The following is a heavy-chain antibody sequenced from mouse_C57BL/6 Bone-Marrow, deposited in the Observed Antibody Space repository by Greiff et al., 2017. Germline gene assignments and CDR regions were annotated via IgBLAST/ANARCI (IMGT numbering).Heavy chain of an antibody. V-gene: IGHV1-63*01. CDR1: GYTFTNYW. D-gene: IGHD2-2*01. CDR2: IYPGGGYT. CDR3: TTAAYGYDGVAY. Sequence: VQLQESGAELVRPGTSVKMSCKASGYTFTNYWIGWAKQRPGHGLEWIGDIYPGGGYTNYNEKFKGKATLTADKSSSTAYMQFSSLTSEDSAVYYCTTAAYGYDGVAYWGQGTLVTVSA. J-gene: IGHJ3*01.